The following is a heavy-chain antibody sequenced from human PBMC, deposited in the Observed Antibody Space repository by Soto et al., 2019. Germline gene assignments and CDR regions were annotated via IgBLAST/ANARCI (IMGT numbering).Heavy chain of an antibody. CDR1: GYTFSNYG. CDR3: ARVVPGAEAWLGT. D-gene: IGHD2-2*01. J-gene: IGHJ5*02. V-gene: IGHV1-18*01. CDR2: ISLYSDGT. Sequence: ASVKVSCKTSGYTFSNYGITWVRQAPGQPLEWLGWISLYSDGTNYAQKFQGRVSMTTDTSTTTAYMALRSLRSDDTAIYSRARVVPGAEAWLGTLGQGILVTVFS.